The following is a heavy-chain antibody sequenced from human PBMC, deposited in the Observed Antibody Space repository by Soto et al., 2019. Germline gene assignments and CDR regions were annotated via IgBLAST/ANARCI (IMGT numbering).Heavy chain of an antibody. V-gene: IGHV4-34*01. Sequence: SETLSLTCAVSGGPFSGVYWSWIRQPPGKGLEWIGGVNHRGSANYNPSLESRVTMSVDTSKNQFSLKLTSVTAAASAVYYCGRDPFGGSGTCRAGHWLDPWGQGSMVIVSS. CDR2: VNHRGSA. D-gene: IGHD3-16*01. J-gene: IGHJ5*02. CDR1: GGPFSGVY. CDR3: GRDPFGGSGTCRAGHWLDP.